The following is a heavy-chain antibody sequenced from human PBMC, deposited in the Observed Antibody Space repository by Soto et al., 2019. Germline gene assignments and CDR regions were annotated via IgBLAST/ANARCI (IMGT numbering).Heavy chain of an antibody. V-gene: IGHV1-8*01. D-gene: IGHD2-2*01. Sequence: QVQLVHSGAEVKKPGASVKVSCKASGYTFSTYDINWVRQATGQGLEWMGWMNPHSGRTGYAQKFQGRVNMTRNTSTSTAYMELSSLRSEDTAVYYCARRIVPAAAGIGMDVWGQGTTVTVSS. CDR3: ARRIVPAAAGIGMDV. CDR2: MNPHSGRT. CDR1: GYTFSTYD. J-gene: IGHJ6*02.